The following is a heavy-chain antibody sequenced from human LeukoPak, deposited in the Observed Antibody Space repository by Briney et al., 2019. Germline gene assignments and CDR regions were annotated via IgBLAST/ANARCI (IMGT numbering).Heavy chain of an antibody. CDR1: GGSISSGGYS. D-gene: IGHD2-2*01. CDR3: ARAAEYQLHYTVHYGMDV. V-gene: IGHV4-31*03. Sequence: SETLSLTCTVSGGSISSGGYSWSWIRQHPGKGLEWIGYIYYSGSTYYNPSLKSRVTISVDTSKNQFSLKLSSVTAADTAVYYCARAAEYQLHYTVHYGMDVWGQGTTVTVSS. CDR2: IYYSGST. J-gene: IGHJ6*02.